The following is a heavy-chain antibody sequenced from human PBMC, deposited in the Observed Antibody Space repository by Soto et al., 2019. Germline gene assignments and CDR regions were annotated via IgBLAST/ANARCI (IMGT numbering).Heavy chain of an antibody. D-gene: IGHD1-1*01. J-gene: IGHJ6*02. Sequence: QVQLVQSGAEVKKPGSSVKVSCKASGGTFSSYAISWVRQAPGQGLEWMGGIIPIFGTANYAQKLQGRVTITADESTSTAYMELSSLRSEDTAVYYCARAPGTGTNWNYYYGMDVWGQGTTVTVSS. V-gene: IGHV1-69*01. CDR3: ARAPGTGTNWNYYYGMDV. CDR1: GGTFSSYA. CDR2: IIPIFGTA.